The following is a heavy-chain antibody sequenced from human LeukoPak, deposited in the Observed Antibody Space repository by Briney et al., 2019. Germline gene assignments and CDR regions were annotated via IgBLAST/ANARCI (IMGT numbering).Heavy chain of an antibody. CDR2: FSGSSDST. CDR1: GFTFSSYA. J-gene: IGHJ4*02. CDR3: AKGRGYCSGGSCYSDY. V-gene: IGHV3-23*01. D-gene: IGHD2-15*01. Sequence: GGSLRLSCAASGFTFSSYAMSWVRQAPGKGLEWVSTFSGSSDSTYYADSVKGRFTISRDNSKNTLYLQMNSLRAEDMAVYYCAKGRGYCSGGSCYSDYWGQGTLVTVSS.